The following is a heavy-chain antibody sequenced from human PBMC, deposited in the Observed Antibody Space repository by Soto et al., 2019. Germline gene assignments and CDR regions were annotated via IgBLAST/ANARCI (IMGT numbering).Heavy chain of an antibody. V-gene: IGHV4-39*01. D-gene: IGHD2-8*01. Sequence: PXATLSLTCTVSGGSISSSSYYWGWIRQPPGKGLEWIGSIYYSGSTYYNPSLKSRVTISVDTSKNQFSLKLSSVTAADTAVYYCARSGNGDIVLMVYDGSEQYYFDYWGQGTLVTVSS. CDR2: IYYSGST. CDR3: ARSGNGDIVLMVYDGSEQYYFDY. CDR1: GGSISSSSYY. J-gene: IGHJ4*02.